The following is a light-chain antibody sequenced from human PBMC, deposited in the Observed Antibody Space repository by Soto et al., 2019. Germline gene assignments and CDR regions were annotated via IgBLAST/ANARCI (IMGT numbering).Light chain of an antibody. J-gene: IGKJ1*01. CDR2: GAS. CDR1: QSVSSGY. CDR3: QQYGSSGT. V-gene: IGKV3-20*01. Sequence: EIVLTHSPGTLSLSPGERATLSCRASQSVSSGYLAWYHQKPGQAPRHLIYGASSRATGIPDRFSGSGSGTDFTLTISRLEPEDFAVYYCQQYGSSGTFGQGTKVDI.